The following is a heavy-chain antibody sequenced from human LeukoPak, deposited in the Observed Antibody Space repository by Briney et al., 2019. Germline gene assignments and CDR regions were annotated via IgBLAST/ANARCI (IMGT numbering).Heavy chain of an antibody. CDR3: ARGSSTIYLTN. V-gene: IGHV4-38-2*02. J-gene: IGHJ4*02. D-gene: IGHD3-9*01. CDR1: GYSISSGYY. CDR2: IYHSGST. Sequence: SETLSLTCTVSGYSISSGYYWGWIRQPPGKGLEWIGSIYHSGSTYYNPSLKSRVTISVDTSMNQFSLKLSSVTAADTAVYYCARGSSTIYLTNWGQGTLVTVSS.